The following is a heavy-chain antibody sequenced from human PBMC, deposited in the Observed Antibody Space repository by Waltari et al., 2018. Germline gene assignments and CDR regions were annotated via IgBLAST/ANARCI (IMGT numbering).Heavy chain of an antibody. V-gene: IGHV4-34*01. CDR1: GGSFSGYY. J-gene: IGHJ4*02. CDR2: INHIGRT. Sequence: QVQLQQWGAGLLKPSETLSLTCAVYGGSFSGYYWSWIRQPPGKGLEWIGEINHIGRTTYSPSLKSRLTISVDTSNNQFSLKLSSVTAADTAVYYCARYSNYRQHLDYWGQGTLVTVSS. D-gene: IGHD4-4*01. CDR3: ARYSNYRQHLDY.